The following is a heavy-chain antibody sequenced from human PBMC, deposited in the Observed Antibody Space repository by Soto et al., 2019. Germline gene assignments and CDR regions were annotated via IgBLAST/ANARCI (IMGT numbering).Heavy chain of an antibody. J-gene: IGHJ3*02. Sequence: ASVKVSCKVSGYTLTELSMHCVRQAPGKGLEWMGGFDPEDGETIYAQKFQGRVTMTEDTSTDTAYMELSSLRSEDTAVYYCATRMLYDILTGYSYAFDIWGQGTMVTVSS. CDR1: GYTLTELS. CDR2: FDPEDGET. V-gene: IGHV1-24*01. D-gene: IGHD3-9*01. CDR3: ATRMLYDILTGYSYAFDI.